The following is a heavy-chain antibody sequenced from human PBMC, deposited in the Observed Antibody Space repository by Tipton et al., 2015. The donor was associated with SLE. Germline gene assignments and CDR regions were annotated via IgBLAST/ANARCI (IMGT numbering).Heavy chain of an antibody. CDR2: IYYSGTT. Sequence: TLSLTCTVSGGSISTSNCYWTRIRQPPGKGLEWIGSIYYSGTTYYNPSLKSRVTISVDTSKNQFSLKLSSVTAADTAVYYCAKSSGGTNSGYLYFFDYWGKGTLVTVSS. D-gene: IGHD3-22*01. CDR3: AKSSGGTNSGYLYFFDY. J-gene: IGHJ4*02. V-gene: IGHV4-39*07. CDR1: GGSISTSNCY.